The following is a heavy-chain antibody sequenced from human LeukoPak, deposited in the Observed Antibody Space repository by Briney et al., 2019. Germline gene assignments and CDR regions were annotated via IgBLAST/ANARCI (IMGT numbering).Heavy chain of an antibody. D-gene: IGHD3-16*01. CDR1: GGSVSSGSYY. V-gene: IGHV4-61*01. CDR3: ARRDPLIFYNGMDV. CDR2: IYYSGST. J-gene: IGHJ6*02. Sequence: PSETLSLTCTVSGGSVSSGSYYWSWIRQPPGKGLEWIGYIYYSGSTNYNPSLKSRVTISVDTSKNQFSLKLSSVTAADTAVYYCARRDPLIFYNGMDVWGQGTTVTVSS.